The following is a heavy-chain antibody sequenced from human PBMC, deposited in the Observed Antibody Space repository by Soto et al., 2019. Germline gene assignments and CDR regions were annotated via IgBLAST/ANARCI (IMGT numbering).Heavy chain of an antibody. CDR2: IGRRSDI. CDR3: AREETAWPLACGLDV. Sequence: PGGSLRLSCEASGFSFSTYSMHWVRQAPGKGLEWVSSIGRRSDIYYADSVKGRFTISRDSAKNSVSLQMNSLRDEDTAVYYCAREETAWPLACGLDVWGQGTTVTVSS. D-gene: IGHD2-21*02. V-gene: IGHV3-21*01. CDR1: GFSFSTYS. J-gene: IGHJ6*02.